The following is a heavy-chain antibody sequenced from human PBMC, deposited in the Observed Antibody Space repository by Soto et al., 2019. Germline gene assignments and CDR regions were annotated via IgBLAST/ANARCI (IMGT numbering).Heavy chain of an antibody. CDR2: THHSGST. J-gene: IGHJ4*02. CDR1: GGSISSYY. Sequence: SETLSLTCTVSGGSISSYYWSWIRQPPGKGLEWIGETHHSGSTTYSPSLMSRVSISIDTSRNQFSLKLRAVTAADTGVYYCANRLGSFWGQGTLVTVSS. D-gene: IGHD3-16*01. CDR3: ANRLGSF. V-gene: IGHV4-34*01.